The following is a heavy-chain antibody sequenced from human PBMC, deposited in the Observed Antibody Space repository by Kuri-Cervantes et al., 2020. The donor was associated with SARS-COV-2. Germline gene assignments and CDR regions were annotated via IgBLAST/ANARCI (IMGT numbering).Heavy chain of an antibody. CDR1: GGSISSSRYY. Sequence: SEILSPTCTVSGGSISSSRYYWGWIRQPPGKGLEWIGSIYYSGSTNYKPSLKSRVTIPVDTSKNQFSLKLSSVTAADTAVYYCARPRYGDYDGAFDIWGQGTMVTVSS. V-gene: IGHV4-39*01. CDR2: IYYSGST. J-gene: IGHJ3*02. D-gene: IGHD4-17*01. CDR3: ARPRYGDYDGAFDI.